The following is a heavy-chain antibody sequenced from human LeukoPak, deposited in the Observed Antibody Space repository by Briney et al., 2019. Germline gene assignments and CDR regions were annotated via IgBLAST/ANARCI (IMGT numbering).Heavy chain of an antibody. Sequence: QPGGSLRLSCAASGFTFSSYGMHWVRQAPGKGLEWVAFIRYDGSNKYYTDSVKGRFTISRDNSKNTLYLQMNSLRAEDTAVYYCAKGYFDWLLSEHYQGIDYWGQGTLVTVSS. D-gene: IGHD3-9*01. J-gene: IGHJ4*02. CDR3: AKGYFDWLLSEHYQGIDY. CDR1: GFTFSSYG. V-gene: IGHV3-30*02. CDR2: IRYDGSNK.